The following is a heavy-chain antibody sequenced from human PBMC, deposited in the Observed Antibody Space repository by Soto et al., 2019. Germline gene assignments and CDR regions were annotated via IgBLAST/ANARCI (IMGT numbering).Heavy chain of an antibody. V-gene: IGHV3-23*01. J-gene: IGHJ6*02. CDR2: LSGSGSNT. Sequence: EVQLLESEGGLVQPGRSLRLSCAASGFIFSDYAMSWVRQAPGKGLEWVSALSGSGSNTYYADSVKGRFTISRDNVKNTVSLQMNNLTAEDTAVYYCAKGGVTRSYYYAMDVWGQGTKVTVSS. CDR1: GFIFSDYA. CDR3: AKGGVTRSYYYAMDV.